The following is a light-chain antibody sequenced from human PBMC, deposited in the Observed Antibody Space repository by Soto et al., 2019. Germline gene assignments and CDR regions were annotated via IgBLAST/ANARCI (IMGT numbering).Light chain of an antibody. CDR2: EVS. V-gene: IGLV2-23*02. CDR3: CSYAGSSTYV. Sequence: QSVLTQPVSVSGSPGQSITISCTGTSSDVGSYNLVSWYQQHPGKAPKLMIYEVSKRPSGVSNRFSGSKSGNTASLTISGLQAEDEADHYCCSYAGSSTYVFGTGTKVTVL. CDR1: SSDVGSYNL. J-gene: IGLJ1*01.